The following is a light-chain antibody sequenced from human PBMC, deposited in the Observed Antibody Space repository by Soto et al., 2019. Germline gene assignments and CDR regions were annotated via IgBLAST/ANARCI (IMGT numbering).Light chain of an antibody. Sequence: QSVLTQPASVSGSPGQSITISCTGTRRDVGGYNYVSWYQQYPGKSPKLLIYEVTHRPSGVSNRFSGSKSGNTASLTISGLQAEDEADYYCSSYTISNTLPFVFGTGATVTV. CDR1: RRDVGGYNY. J-gene: IGLJ1*01. CDR2: EVT. CDR3: SSYTISNTLPFV. V-gene: IGLV2-14*01.